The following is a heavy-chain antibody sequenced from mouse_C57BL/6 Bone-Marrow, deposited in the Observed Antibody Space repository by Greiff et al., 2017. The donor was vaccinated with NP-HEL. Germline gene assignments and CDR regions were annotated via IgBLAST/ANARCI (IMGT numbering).Heavy chain of an antibody. J-gene: IGHJ3*01. Sequence: QVQLQQPGAELVMPGASVKLSCKASGYTFTSYWMHWVKQRPGQGLEWIGEIDPSDSYTNYNQKFKGKSTLTVDKSSSTAYMQLSSLTSEDSAVYYCARSLSTRFAYWGQGTLVTVSA. CDR1: GYTFTSYW. V-gene: IGHV1-69*01. CDR3: ARSLSTRFAY. CDR2: IDPSDSYT. D-gene: IGHD5-1*01.